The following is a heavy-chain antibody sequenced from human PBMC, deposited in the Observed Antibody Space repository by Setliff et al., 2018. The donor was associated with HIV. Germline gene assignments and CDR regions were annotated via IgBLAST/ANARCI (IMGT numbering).Heavy chain of an antibody. D-gene: IGHD1-26*01. Sequence: SETLSLTCTVSGGSISSGSHYWSWIRQPAGKGLEWIGHIYTSGKTHYSPSLKSRITISADTSKNQLSLNLSSVTAADTAVYYCARAAYSGTYLWEPATDLWGRGTLVTVSS. V-gene: IGHV4-61*09. CDR3: ARAAYSGTYLWEPATDL. CDR1: GGSISSGSHY. CDR2: IYTSGKT. J-gene: IGHJ2*01.